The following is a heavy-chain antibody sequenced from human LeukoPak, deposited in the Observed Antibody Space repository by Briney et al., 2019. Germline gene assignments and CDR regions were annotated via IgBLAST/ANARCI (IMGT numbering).Heavy chain of an antibody. CDR2: IYYSGST. D-gene: IGHD4-17*01. J-gene: IGHJ5*02. CDR3: ARLGDTVTINWFDP. V-gene: IGHV4-39*07. CDR1: GGSISSSSYY. Sequence: SETLSLTCTVSGGSISSSSYYWGWIRQPPGKGLEWIGSIYYSGSTYYNPSLKSRVTISVDTSKNQFSLKLSSATAADTAVYYCARLGDTVTINWFDPWGQGTLVTVSS.